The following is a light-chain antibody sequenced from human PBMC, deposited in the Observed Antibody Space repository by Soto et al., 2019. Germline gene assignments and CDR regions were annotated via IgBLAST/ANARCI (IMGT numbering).Light chain of an antibody. V-gene: IGKV4-1*01. Sequence: DIVMTQSPDSLAVSLGERATINCTSSQSVFYSSNNKNYLAWYQQKPGQPPKLLIYWASTRASGVPDRFSGSGSGTDFTLTISSLQAEDVAVYYCQHYYTVPVTFGGGTKVEI. CDR2: WAS. CDR3: QHYYTVPVT. J-gene: IGKJ4*01. CDR1: QSVFYSSNNKNY.